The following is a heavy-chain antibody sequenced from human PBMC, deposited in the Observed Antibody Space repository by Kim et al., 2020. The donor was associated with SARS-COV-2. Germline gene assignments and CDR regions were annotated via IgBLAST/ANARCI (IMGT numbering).Heavy chain of an antibody. J-gene: IGHJ5*02. V-gene: IGHV3-74*01. CDR1: GFTFTSHW. CDR3: ARPPAGREGTWFDP. Sequence: GGSLRLSCAASGFTFTSHWMHWVRQAPGKGLVWVSRIDGDGRRPWYADSVKGRFTISRDNLKNTIHLQMNDLTAEDTAVYYCARPPAGREGTWFDPWGQGTLVTVSS. CDR2: IDGDGRRP.